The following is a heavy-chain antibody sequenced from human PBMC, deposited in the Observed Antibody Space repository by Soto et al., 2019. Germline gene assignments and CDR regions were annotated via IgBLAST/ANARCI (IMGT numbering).Heavy chain of an antibody. V-gene: IGHV1-8*01. CDR1: GYTFTSYD. Sequence: QVRLVQSGAEVKKPGASVKVSCKASGYTFTSYDINWVRQATGQGLEWMGWMNPNSGNTGYAQKFQGRVTLNRNTSISTDYMELSSLGSEDTAVYYCARSQEGDGDWYDYYYGMDVWGQGTTVPVSS. D-gene: IGHD4-17*01. CDR3: ARSQEGDGDWYDYYYGMDV. CDR2: MNPNSGNT. J-gene: IGHJ6*02.